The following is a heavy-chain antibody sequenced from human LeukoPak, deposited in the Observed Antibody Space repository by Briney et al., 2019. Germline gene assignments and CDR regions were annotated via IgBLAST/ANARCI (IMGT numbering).Heavy chain of an antibody. D-gene: IGHD2-2*01. J-gene: IGHJ5*02. CDR3: ASPSCDSTSCYGWFDP. V-gene: IGHV1-69*13. Sequence: SVKVSCKASGGTFSSYAISWVRQAPGQGLEWMGGIIPIFGTANYAQKFQGRVTITADESTSTAYMELSSLRSEDTAVYYCASPSCDSTSCYGWFDPWGQGTLVTVSS. CDR1: GGTFSSYA. CDR2: IIPIFGTA.